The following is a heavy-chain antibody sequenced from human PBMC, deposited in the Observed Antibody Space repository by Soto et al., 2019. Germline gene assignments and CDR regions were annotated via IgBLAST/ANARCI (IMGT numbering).Heavy chain of an antibody. J-gene: IGHJ4*02. CDR3: ATSYGSGITHCVS. CDR1: GGTFNSYT. Sequence: QVQLVQSVPEVKKPGSSVKVSCTASGGTFNSYTLNWVRQAPGQRPEWVGRVNPIVGMSTSASKFHGRVTLTADQSTNIAYMDLSGLKSEDTAVYYCATSYGSGITHCVSWGQGTLVTV. CDR2: VNPIVGMS. D-gene: IGHD3-10*01. V-gene: IGHV1-69*02.